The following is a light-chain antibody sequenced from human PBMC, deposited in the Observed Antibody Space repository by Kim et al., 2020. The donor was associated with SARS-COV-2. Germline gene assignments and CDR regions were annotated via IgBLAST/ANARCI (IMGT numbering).Light chain of an antibody. CDR1: QSVSNN. V-gene: IGKV3-15*01. J-gene: IGKJ4*01. Sequence: EIVMTQSPATLSVSPGERATLSCSASQSVSNNLTWYQQKPGQAPRLLISGASTRATGVPARFSGSGSGTEFTLTISSLQSEDFAVYYCQQYNNWRGSFGGGTKVDIK. CDR3: QQYNNWRGS. CDR2: GAS.